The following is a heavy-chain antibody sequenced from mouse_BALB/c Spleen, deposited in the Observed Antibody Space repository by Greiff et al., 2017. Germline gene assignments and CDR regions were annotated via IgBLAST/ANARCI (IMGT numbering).Heavy chain of an antibody. D-gene: IGHD2-14*01. CDR2: IWGDGST. CDR3: AREGRYDEVDY. Sequence: QVQLKESGPGLVAPSQSLSITCTVSGFSLTGYGVNWVRQPPGKGLEWLGMIWGDGSTDYNSALKSRLSISKDNSKSQVFLKMNSLQTDDTARYYCAREGRYDEVDYWGQGTSVTVSS. J-gene: IGHJ4*01. V-gene: IGHV2-6-7*01. CDR1: GFSLTGYG.